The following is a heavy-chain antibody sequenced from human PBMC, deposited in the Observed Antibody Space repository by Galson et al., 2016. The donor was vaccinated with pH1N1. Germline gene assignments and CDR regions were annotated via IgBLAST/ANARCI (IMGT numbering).Heavy chain of an antibody. Sequence: ETLSLTCAVSGGSISSRNWWSWVRQPPGQGLEWIGEIYHIGGTNSNPSLKSRVTISLDKSKNHFSLTLASVTAADTAVYYCARDGGDYGGAGQYKYFDTWGQGTLVTVSS. CDR3: ARDGGDYGGAGQYKYFDT. J-gene: IGHJ5*02. CDR2: IYHIGGT. D-gene: IGHD4-23*01. CDR1: GGSISSRNW. V-gene: IGHV4-4*02.